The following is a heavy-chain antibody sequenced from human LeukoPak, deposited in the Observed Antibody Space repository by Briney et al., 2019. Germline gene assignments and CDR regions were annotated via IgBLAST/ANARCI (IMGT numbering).Heavy chain of an antibody. J-gene: IGHJ4*02. CDR1: GYTFTGYY. CDR3: ASLHDSSGSQGYYFDY. CDR2: INPNSGGT. V-gene: IGHV1-2*02. Sequence: ASAKVSCKASGYTFTGYYMHWVRQAPGQGLEWMGWINPNSGGTNYAQKFQGRVTMTRDTSISTAYMELSRLRSDDTAVYYCASLHDSSGSQGYYFDYWGQGTLVTVSS. D-gene: IGHD3-22*01.